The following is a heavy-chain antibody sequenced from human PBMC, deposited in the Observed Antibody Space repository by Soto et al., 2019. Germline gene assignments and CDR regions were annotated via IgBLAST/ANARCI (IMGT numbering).Heavy chain of an antibody. Sequence: EVQLVESGGGLIQPGGSLRLSCVASGFNFNDYWMHWVRQAPVKGLVWVSRIKSDAITTASADSVKGRFTISRDNAKNTLYLQMNDLTPEDTGVYYYARGYRGDVDVWGQGTTVTVSS. J-gene: IGHJ6*02. CDR3: ARGYRGDVDV. D-gene: IGHD2-15*01. CDR1: GFNFNDYW. CDR2: IKSDAITT. V-gene: IGHV3-74*01.